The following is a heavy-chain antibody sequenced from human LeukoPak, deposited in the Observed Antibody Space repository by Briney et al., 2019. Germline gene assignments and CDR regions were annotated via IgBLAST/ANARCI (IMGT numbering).Heavy chain of an antibody. V-gene: IGHV5-51*01. CDR1: GHSFTTNW. D-gene: IGHD3-10*01. CDR2: IYPGDSDT. J-gene: IGHJ4*02. Sequence: GESLKISCQGSGHSFTTNWIAWVRQMPGKGLEWMGTIYPGDSDTRYSPSFRGQVTISADKSISTTYLQWSSRKASDTAMYYCARHYASGTYYNPLGYWGQGTLVTVSS. CDR3: ARHYASGTYYNPLGY.